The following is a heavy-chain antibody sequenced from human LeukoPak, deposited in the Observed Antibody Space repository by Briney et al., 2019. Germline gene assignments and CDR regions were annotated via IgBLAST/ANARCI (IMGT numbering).Heavy chain of an antibody. Sequence: ASVNVSCKASGYTFTSYYIHWVRQAPGQGLEWMGIINSSGGSTTYAQKFQGRVTMTRDTSTSRVYMELSSLRSEDTAVYYCARGLGHMVAKTHDFYYYGMDVWGQGTTVTVSS. CDR2: INSSGGST. CDR3: ARGLGHMVAKTHDFYYYGMDV. D-gene: IGHD2-21*01. V-gene: IGHV1-46*01. CDR1: GYTFTSYY. J-gene: IGHJ6*02.